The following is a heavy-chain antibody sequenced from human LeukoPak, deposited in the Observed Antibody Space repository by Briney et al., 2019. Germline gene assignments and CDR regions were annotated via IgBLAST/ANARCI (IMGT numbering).Heavy chain of an antibody. CDR2: IIPIFGTA. D-gene: IGHD5-12*01. J-gene: IGHJ5*02. V-gene: IGHV1-69*01. CDR1: GGTFSSYA. CDR3: ARAGWLQSQYDWFDP. Sequence: SVKVSCKASGGTFSSYAISWVRQAPGQGLEWMGGIIPIFGTANYAQKFQGRVTITAGESTSTAYMELSSLRSEDTAVYYCARAGWLQSQYDWFDPWGQGTLVTVSS.